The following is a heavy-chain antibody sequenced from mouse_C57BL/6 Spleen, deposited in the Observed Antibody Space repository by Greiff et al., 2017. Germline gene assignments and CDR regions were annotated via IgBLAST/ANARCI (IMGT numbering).Heavy chain of an antibody. V-gene: IGHV7-3*01. J-gene: IGHJ2*01. D-gene: IGHD1-1*01. CDR3: VSHCYGGNDCFDY. Sequence: EVQLVESGGGLVQPGGSLSLSCAASGFTFTDYYMSWVRQPPGKALEWLGFISNKANGYTTEYSATVKGRVTISRDNSQSILYLQMNALRAEDGATYYCVSHCYGGNDCFDYWGQGTTLTVSS. CDR2: ISNKANGYTT. CDR1: GFTFTDYY.